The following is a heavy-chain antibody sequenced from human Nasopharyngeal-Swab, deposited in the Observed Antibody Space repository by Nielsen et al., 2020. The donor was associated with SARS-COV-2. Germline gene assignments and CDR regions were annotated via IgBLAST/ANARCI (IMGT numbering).Heavy chain of an antibody. CDR3: ARSNMGHYYGMDV. V-gene: IGHV3-30-3*01. D-gene: IGHD2/OR15-2a*01. Sequence: VRQAPGKGLEWVAVISYDGINKYYPDSVKGRFTISRDNSKNTLYLQMNSLRAEDTAVYYCARSNMGHYYGMDVWGQGTTVTVSS. CDR2: ISYDGINK. J-gene: IGHJ6*02.